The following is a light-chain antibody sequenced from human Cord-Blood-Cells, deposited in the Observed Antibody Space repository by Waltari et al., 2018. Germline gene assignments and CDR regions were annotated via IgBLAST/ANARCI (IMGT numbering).Light chain of an antibody. CDR1: QGISRY. V-gene: IGKV1-9*01. CDR2: AAS. CDR3: QQLNSYPPFS. J-gene: IGKJ2*03. Sequence: DIQLTPSPSFLSASVGARVTITCRASQGISRYLAWYQQKPGKAPKLLIYAASTLQSGVPSRFSGSGSGTEFTLTISSLQPEDFATYYCQQLNSYPPFSFGQGPSWRSN.